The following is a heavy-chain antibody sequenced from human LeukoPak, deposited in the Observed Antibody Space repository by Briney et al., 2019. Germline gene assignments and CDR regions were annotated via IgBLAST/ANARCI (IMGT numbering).Heavy chain of an antibody. CDR3: AKVKQQLVPTDAFDI. J-gene: IGHJ3*02. D-gene: IGHD6-13*01. V-gene: IGHV3-30-3*01. CDR1: GFTFSSYA. CDR2: ISYDGSNK. Sequence: AGGSLRLSYAASGFTFSSYAMHWVRQAPGKGLEWVAVISYDGSNKYYADSVKGRFTFSRDNSKNTLYLQMNSLRAEDTAVYYCAKVKQQLVPTDAFDIWGQGTMVTVSS.